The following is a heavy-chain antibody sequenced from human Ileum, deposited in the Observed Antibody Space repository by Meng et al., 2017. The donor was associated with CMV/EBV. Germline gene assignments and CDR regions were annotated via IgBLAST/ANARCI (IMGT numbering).Heavy chain of an antibody. V-gene: IGHV3-30*03. D-gene: IGHD3-3*01. CDR1: GSTFSSYW. Sequence: GESLKISCVASGSTFSSYWMTWVRQAPGKGLEWVAVTSYDANKDWYADSVKGRFTISRDNSKDTLYLQMNSLARDDTGVYYCARESAIFGVVTLTIPIDAFDIWGEGTMVTVSS. CDR2: TSYDANKD. J-gene: IGHJ3*02. CDR3: ARESAIFGVVTLTIPIDAFDI.